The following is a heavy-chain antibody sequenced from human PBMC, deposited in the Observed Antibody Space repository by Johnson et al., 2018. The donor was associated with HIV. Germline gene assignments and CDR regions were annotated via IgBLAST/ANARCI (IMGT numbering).Heavy chain of an antibody. CDR3: ARTVGAKEQGAVDI. V-gene: IGHV3-30-3*01. CDR2: ISYDGSNK. CDR1: GFTFSSYA. D-gene: IGHD1-26*01. Sequence: QVQLVESGGGVVQPGRSLRLSCAASGFTFSSYAMHWVRQAPGKGLEWVAVISYDGSNKYYADSVKGRFTISRDNSKNTLYLQMKSLRAEDTAVYYCARTVGAKEQGAVDIWGQGTMVTVSS. J-gene: IGHJ3*02.